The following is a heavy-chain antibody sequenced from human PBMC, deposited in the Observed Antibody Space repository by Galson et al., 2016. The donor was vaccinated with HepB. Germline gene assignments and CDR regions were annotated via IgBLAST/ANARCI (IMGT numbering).Heavy chain of an antibody. D-gene: IGHD2/OR15-2a*01. CDR1: GFTFSNYG. CDR3: AKRHEYCPTGGWSVDY. CDR2: DSMDGRRK. V-gene: IGHV3-30*18. Sequence: LRLSCAASGFTFSNYGMHWVRQAPAKGLEWVAADSMDGRRKFYADSVKGRFTTSRDNSNNMLFLQMSSLRADDTAVYYCAKRHEYCPTGGWSVDYWGQGTLVSVSS. J-gene: IGHJ4*02.